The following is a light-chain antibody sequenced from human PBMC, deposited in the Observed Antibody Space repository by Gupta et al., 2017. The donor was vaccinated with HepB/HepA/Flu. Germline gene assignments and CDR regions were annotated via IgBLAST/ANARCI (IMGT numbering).Light chain of an antibody. J-gene: IGKJ5*01. Sequence: DIVMTQSPLPLPVTLGQPASINCRPSQSLVYSDGNTYLDWFQQRPGQAPRRLIYKVSNRDAGVPDRFSGSGAGTHFILKISRGEAEDVGVFYCRQITHWPLITFGQGTRLEIK. V-gene: IGKV2-30*01. CDR1: QSLVYSDGNTY. CDR3: RQITHWPLIT. CDR2: KVS.